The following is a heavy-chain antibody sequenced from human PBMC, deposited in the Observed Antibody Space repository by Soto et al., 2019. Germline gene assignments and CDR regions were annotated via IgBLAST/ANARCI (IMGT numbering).Heavy chain of an antibody. CDR2: INAGNGNT. J-gene: IGHJ6*02. D-gene: IGHD3-9*01. V-gene: IGHV1-3*01. CDR1: GYTSASYS. CDR3: AREVEYFDWSMYV. Sequence: GASVKVSCKASGYTSASYSMHWVRQAPGQRLEWMGWINAGNGNTKYSQKFQGRVTITRDTSASTAYMELSSLRSEDTAVYYCAREVEYFDWSMYVWGQGTTVTVS.